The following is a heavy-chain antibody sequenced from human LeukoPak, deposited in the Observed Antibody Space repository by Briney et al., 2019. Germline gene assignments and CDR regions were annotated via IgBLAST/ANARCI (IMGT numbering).Heavy chain of an antibody. CDR1: GYTFTSYG. Sequence: GASVKVSCKASGYTFTSYGISWVRQAPGQGLEWMGWISAYNGNTNYAQKLQGRVTMTTDTSTSTAYMELRSLRSDDTAVYYCARCIAVAGTHYYYYYMDVWGKGTTVTVSS. J-gene: IGHJ6*03. D-gene: IGHD6-19*01. CDR2: ISAYNGNT. CDR3: ARCIAVAGTHYYYYYMDV. V-gene: IGHV1-18*01.